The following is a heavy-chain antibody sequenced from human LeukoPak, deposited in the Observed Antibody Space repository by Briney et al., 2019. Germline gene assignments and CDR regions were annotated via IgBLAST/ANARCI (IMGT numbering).Heavy chain of an antibody. V-gene: IGHV4-30-2*02. CDR2: IYHSGST. J-gene: IGHJ4*02. CDR3: ARSQNYYGSGDY. CDR1: GGSISSGGYS. Sequence: ASQTLSLTCAVSGGSISSGGYSWSWIRQPPGKGLEWIGYIYHSGSTYYNPSLKSRVTISVDRSKNQFSVKLSSVTAADTAVYYCARSQNYYGSGDYWSQGTLVTVSS. D-gene: IGHD3-10*01.